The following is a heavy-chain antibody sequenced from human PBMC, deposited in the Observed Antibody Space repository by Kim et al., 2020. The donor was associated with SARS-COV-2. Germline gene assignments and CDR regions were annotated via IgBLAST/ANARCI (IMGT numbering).Heavy chain of an antibody. CDR3: ARVASGYSGYDSFDY. Sequence: PSPTSRVTTAVDKSKNQFSLKLSSVTAADTAVYYCARVASGYSGYDSFDYWGQGTLVTVSS. J-gene: IGHJ4*02. V-gene: IGHV4-4*02. D-gene: IGHD5-12*01.